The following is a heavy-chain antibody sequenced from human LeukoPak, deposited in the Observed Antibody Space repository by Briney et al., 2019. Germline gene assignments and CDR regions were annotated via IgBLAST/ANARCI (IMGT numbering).Heavy chain of an antibody. J-gene: IGHJ6*03. D-gene: IGHD5-24*01. V-gene: IGHV3-21*01. CDR2: ISSSSSYI. CDR1: GFTVSGNY. Sequence: GGSLRLSCAVSGFTVSGNYMSWVRQAPGKGLEWVSSISSSSSYIYYADSVKGRFTISRDNAKNSLYLQMNSLRAEDTAVYYCARAEMANSWDYMDVWGKGTTVTVSS. CDR3: ARAEMANSWDYMDV.